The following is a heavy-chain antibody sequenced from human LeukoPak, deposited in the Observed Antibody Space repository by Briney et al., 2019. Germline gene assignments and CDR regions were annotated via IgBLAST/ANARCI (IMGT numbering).Heavy chain of an antibody. D-gene: IGHD3-3*02. J-gene: IGHJ4*02. CDR3: ARGHLWLQN. V-gene: IGHV3-7*03. CDR2: INQDGSEK. Sequence: PGGSLRLSCAASGFAFNNYWMSWVRQAPGEGLEWVASINQDGSEKYYVDSVKGRFIISRDNAKSSLYLQMDSLRAEETAVYHCARGHLWLQNWGQGTLVTVSS. CDR1: GFAFNNYW.